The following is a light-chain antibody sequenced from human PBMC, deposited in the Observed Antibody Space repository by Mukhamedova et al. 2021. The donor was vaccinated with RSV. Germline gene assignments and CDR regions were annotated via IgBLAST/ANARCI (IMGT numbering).Light chain of an antibody. V-gene: IGKV3-7*01. CDR2: GAS. Sequence: GSQSVSSSYLTWYQQKPGQAPRLLIYGASTRATSIPARFSGSGSGTDFTLTISSLEPEDFAVYYCQQRSNWPAFGQGTKVEIK. CDR3: QQRSNWPA. CDR1: QSVSSSY. J-gene: IGKJ1*01.